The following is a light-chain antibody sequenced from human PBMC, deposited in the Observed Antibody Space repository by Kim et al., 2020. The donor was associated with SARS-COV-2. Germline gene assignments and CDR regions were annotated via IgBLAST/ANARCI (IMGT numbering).Light chain of an antibody. CDR3: QQLNSYPWT. CDR2: RAS. J-gene: IGKJ1*01. V-gene: IGKV1-9*01. CDR1: QGIGTY. Sequence: DIQLTHSPPFLSASVGDRVTITCRASQGIGTYLAWYQQIPGKAPKLLIYRASTLQSGVPSRFSGSGSGTEFTLTISNLQPEDFAIYYCQQLNSYPWTFGQGTKVEIK.